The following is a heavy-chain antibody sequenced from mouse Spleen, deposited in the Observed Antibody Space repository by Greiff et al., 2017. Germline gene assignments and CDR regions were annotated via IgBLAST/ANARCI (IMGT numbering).Heavy chain of an antibody. CDR1: GFNIKDDY. D-gene: IGHD4-1*01. V-gene: IGHV14-4*01. CDR2: IDPENGDT. J-gene: IGHJ2*01. CDR3: TTSNWDVGDFDY. Sequence: VQLQQSGAELVRPGASVKLSCTASGFNIKDDYMHWVKQRPEQGLEWIGWIDPENGDTEYASKFQGKATITADTSSNTAYLQLSSLTSEDTAVYYCTTSNWDVGDFDYWGQGTTLTVSS.